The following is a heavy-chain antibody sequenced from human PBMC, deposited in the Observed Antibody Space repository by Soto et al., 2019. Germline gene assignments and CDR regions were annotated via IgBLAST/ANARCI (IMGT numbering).Heavy chain of an antibody. CDR1: GYTFTGYY. CDR3: ARAPSFVETDYYYYGMDV. Sequence: ASVKVSCKASGYTFTGYYMHWVRQAPGQGLEWMGWINPNSGGTNYAQKFQGWVTMTRDTSISTAYMELSRLRSDDTAVYYCARAPSFVETDYYYYGMDVWGQGTTVTVSS. V-gene: IGHV1-2*04. J-gene: IGHJ6*02. D-gene: IGHD3-3*01. CDR2: INPNSGGT.